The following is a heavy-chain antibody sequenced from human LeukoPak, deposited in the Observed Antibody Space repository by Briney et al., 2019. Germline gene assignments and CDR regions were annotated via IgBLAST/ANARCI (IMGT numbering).Heavy chain of an antibody. CDR2: ISGSGGST. CDR1: GFPFSSYA. D-gene: IGHD3-10*01. J-gene: IGHJ5*02. Sequence: SGGSLRLSCAASGFPFSSYAMSWVRQAPGKGLEWVSTISGSGGSTYYADSVKGRFTISRDNSKNTLYLQMNSLRAEDTAVYYCAKDGTRWFGDYNWFDPWGQGTLVTVSS. CDR3: AKDGTRWFGDYNWFDP. V-gene: IGHV3-23*01.